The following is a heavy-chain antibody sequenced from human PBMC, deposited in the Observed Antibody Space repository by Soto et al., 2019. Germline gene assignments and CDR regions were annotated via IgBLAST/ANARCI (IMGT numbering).Heavy chain of an antibody. D-gene: IGHD5-18*01. J-gene: IGHJ4*02. V-gene: IGHV3-30*18. Sequence: PGGSLRLSCAASGFTFSSYGMHWVRQAPGKGLEWVAVISYDGSNKYYADYVKGRFTISRDNSKNTLYLQMNSLRAEDTTVYYCAKDRNLYSYGPGTLFDYWGQGTLVTVSS. CDR2: ISYDGSNK. CDR3: AKDRNLYSYGPGTLFDY. CDR1: GFTFSSYG.